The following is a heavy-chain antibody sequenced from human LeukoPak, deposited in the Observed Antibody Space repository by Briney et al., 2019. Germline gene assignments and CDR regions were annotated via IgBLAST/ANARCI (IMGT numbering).Heavy chain of an antibody. V-gene: IGHV3-30*18. CDR2: ISYDGKST. D-gene: IGHD3-10*01. Sequence: GGSLRLSCAASGFTFSSYSMHWVRQPPGKGLEWVAGISYDGKSTFYGESVKGRFTVSRDNSKNTVYLQMNSLRSEDTAVYYCAKGRSLGSPPEYDNWGQGTQVTVSS. CDR3: AKGRSLGSPPEYDN. CDR1: GFTFSSYS. J-gene: IGHJ4*02.